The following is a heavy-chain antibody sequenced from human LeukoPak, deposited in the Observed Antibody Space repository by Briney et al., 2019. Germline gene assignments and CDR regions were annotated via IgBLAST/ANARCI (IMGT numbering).Heavy chain of an antibody. D-gene: IGHD2-2*01. CDR2: ISYDGSNK. CDR3: ARDPYTVVVPAADY. V-gene: IGHV3-30*04. Sequence: GRSLRLSCAASGFTFSSYAMHWVRQAPGKGLEWVAVISYDGSNKYYADSVKGRFTISRDNSKNTLYLQMNSLTAEDTAVYYCARDPYTVVVPAADYWGQGTLVTVSS. CDR1: GFTFSSYA. J-gene: IGHJ4*02.